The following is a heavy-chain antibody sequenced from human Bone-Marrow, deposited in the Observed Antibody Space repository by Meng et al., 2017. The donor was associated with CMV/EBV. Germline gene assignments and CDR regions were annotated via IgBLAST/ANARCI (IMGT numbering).Heavy chain of an antibody. V-gene: IGHV3-30*02. CDR3: APLVQPPRPFDY. D-gene: IGHD1-1*01. Sequence: GGSLRLSCAASGFTFSSYGMHWVRQAPGKGLEWVAFIRYDGSNKYYADSVKGRFTISRDNSKNTLYLQMNSLRAEDKAVYYCAPLVQPPRPFDYCGQGKLVTVSS. CDR1: GFTFSSYG. J-gene: IGHJ4*02. CDR2: IRYDGSNK.